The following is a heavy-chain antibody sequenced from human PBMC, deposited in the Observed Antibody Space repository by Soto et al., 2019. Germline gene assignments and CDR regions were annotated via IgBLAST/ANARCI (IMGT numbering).Heavy chain of an antibody. V-gene: IGHV3-48*01. J-gene: IGHJ6*03. CDR3: ARDLSWGSNWYYYMDV. Sequence: GGSLRLSCATSGFILSDCAMNWVRQAPGKGREWVSYISSSSSVIDYADSVKGRFTVSRHNARNSLYLQMNSLRAEDTAVYYCARDLSWGSNWYYYMDVWGKGTTVTVSS. CDR1: GFILSDCA. CDR2: ISSSSSVI. D-gene: IGHD7-27*01.